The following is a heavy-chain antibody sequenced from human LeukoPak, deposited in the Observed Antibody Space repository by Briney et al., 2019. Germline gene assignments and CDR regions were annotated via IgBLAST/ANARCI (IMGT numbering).Heavy chain of an antibody. D-gene: IGHD3-10*01. J-gene: IGHJ4*02. V-gene: IGHV3-48*01. CDR1: GFTFSSYS. Sequence: GGSLRLSCAASGFTFSSYSMNWVRQAPGKGLEWVSYISSSSSTIYCADSVKGRFTISRDNAKNSLYLQMNSLRAEDTAVYYCARDRGSYFDYWGQGTLVTVSS. CDR2: ISSSSSTI. CDR3: ARDRGSYFDY.